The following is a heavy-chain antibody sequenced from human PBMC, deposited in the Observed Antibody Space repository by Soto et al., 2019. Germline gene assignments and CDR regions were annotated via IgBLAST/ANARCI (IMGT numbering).Heavy chain of an antibody. D-gene: IGHD2-21*01. CDR1: GYTFTSYG. CDR3: ARDRGGLWWPDAYYYGMDV. V-gene: IGHV1-18*01. J-gene: IGHJ6*02. Sequence: QVQLVQSGAEVKKPGASVKVSCKASGYTFTSYGISWVRQAPGQGLEWMGWISAYNGNTNYAQKLQGRVTMTTDTSTSTAYMELRSLRADDTAVYYCARDRGGLWWPDAYYYGMDVWGQGTTVTVSS. CDR2: ISAYNGNT.